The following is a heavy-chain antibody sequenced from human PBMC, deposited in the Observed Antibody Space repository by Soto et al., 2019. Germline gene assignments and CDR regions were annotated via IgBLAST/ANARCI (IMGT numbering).Heavy chain of an antibody. J-gene: IGHJ4*02. CDR3: ARGSWGVRGVIIANLDY. V-gene: IGHV1-3*01. D-gene: IGHD3-10*01. CDR2: INAGMGNT. Sequence: QVQLVQSGAEVKKPGASVKVSCKASGYTCTSYAMHWVRQAPGQRLERMGWINAGMGNTKYSQKFLGRGSISRDTSASTAYMELSSLRSEDTAVYYCARGSWGVRGVIIANLDYWAQGALVTVSS. CDR1: GYTCTSYA.